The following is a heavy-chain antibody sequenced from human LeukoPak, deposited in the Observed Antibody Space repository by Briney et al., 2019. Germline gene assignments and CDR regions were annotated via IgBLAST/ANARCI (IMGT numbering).Heavy chain of an antibody. D-gene: IGHD1-26*01. CDR1: GGSISSSSYY. CDR3: ATVHSGTYPTYFDL. Sequence: SETLSLTCTVSGGSISSSSYYWGWIRQPPGNGLEWIGSIYYSGSTYYNPSLKSRVTISVDTSKNQFSLKLSSVTAADTAVYYCATVHSGTYPTYFDLWGRGTLVTVSS. J-gene: IGHJ2*01. V-gene: IGHV4-39*07. CDR2: IYYSGST.